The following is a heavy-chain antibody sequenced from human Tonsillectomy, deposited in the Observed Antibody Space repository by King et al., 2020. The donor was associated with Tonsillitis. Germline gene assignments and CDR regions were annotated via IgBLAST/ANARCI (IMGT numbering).Heavy chain of an antibody. D-gene: IGHD1-1*01. V-gene: IGHV3-7*03. J-gene: IGHJ5*02. CDR2: IKGDGGEE. CDR1: GFTFRTSW. Sequence: VQLVESGGGLVQPGGSLRLACAASGFTFRTSWMSWVRQAPGKGLEWVANIKGDGGEEYYVDSVKGRFTISRDNAQSSLYLQMNSLRVEDTALYYCTRSTTGRGQYADPWGQGTLLTVSS. CDR3: TRSTTGRGQYADP.